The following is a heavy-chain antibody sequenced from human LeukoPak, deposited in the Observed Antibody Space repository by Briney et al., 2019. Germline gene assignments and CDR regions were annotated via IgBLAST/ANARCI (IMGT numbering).Heavy chain of an antibody. J-gene: IGHJ4*02. V-gene: IGHV4-59*08. D-gene: IGHD6-19*01. CDR1: GGFISGYY. CDR2: IYYSGNT. Sequence: SETLALTCTVSGGFISGYYWSWIRQPPGKGLEWIGYIYYSGNTNYNPSLKSRVTISVDTSKNQFSLKLSSVTAADTAVYYCARHRYSSAWSVVDYWGQGTLVTVSS. CDR3: ARHRYSSAWSVVDY.